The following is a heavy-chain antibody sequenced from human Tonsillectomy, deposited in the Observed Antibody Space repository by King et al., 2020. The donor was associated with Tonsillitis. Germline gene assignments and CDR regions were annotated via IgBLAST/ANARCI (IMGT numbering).Heavy chain of an antibody. CDR3: ASAIYYSGSGTYYKNAFDI. CDR2: IYYTGST. D-gene: IGHD3-10*01. Sequence: QLQESGPGLVKPSQTLSLNCTVSGGSISSGAFYWNWIRQHPGKGLEWIGYIYYTGSTYYNPSLKSRVTMSVDTSENQFSLKLSSVTAADTAVYYCASAIYYSGSGTYYKNAFDIWGQGTLVTVSS. V-gene: IGHV4-31*03. CDR1: GGSISSGAFY. J-gene: IGHJ3*02.